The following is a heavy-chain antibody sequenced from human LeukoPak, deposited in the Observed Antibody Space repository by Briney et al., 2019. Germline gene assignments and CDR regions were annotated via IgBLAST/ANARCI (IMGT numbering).Heavy chain of an antibody. J-gene: IGHJ5*02. CDR3: ARDRSVAAPQDWFDP. Sequence: ASVKVSCKASGYTFTDYYMHWVRQAPGQGLEWMGWINPNSGGTNYAQKFQGRVTMTRDTSISTAYMELSRLRSDDTAVYYCARDRSVAAPQDWFDPWGQGTLVTVSS. V-gene: IGHV1-2*02. CDR2: INPNSGGT. CDR1: GYTFTDYY. D-gene: IGHD6-13*01.